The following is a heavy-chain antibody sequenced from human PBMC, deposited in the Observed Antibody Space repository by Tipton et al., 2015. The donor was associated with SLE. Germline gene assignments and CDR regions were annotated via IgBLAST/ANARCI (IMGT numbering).Heavy chain of an antibody. CDR3: ARDEGYLIDWLTCPDS. V-gene: IGHV3-7*01. D-gene: IGHD3-9*01. CDR2: IKRDGSEK. J-gene: IGHJ4*02. CDR1: GFTFSSYC. Sequence: SLRLSCAASGFTFSSYCMSWVRQAPGKGLEWVANIKRDGSEKYYVDSVKGRFTISRDNAKNSVYLQMNSLRVEDTAVYYCARDEGYLIDWLTCPDSWGQGTLVTVS.